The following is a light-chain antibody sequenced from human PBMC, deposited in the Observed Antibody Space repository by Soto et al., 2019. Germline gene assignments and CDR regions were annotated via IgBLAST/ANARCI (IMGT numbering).Light chain of an antibody. CDR1: QSISRY. V-gene: IGKV1-39*01. J-gene: IGKJ4*02. Sequence: DIQMTQSPSSLSASVGDRVTITCRASQSISRYLNWYQQKPGKAPNLLIYASSSFQSAVPSRFSGGGSRTDCPLPISGLQREAFATYYCQQRFNGLLLGG. CDR2: ASS. CDR3: QQRFNGLL.